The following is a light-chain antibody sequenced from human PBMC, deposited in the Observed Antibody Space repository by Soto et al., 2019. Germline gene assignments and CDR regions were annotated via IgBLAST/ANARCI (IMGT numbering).Light chain of an antibody. Sequence: QSALTQPASVSGSLGQSITISCTGTGSDVGSYKLVSWYQQHPGKAPKLIIFEGINRPSEVSNRFSDSKSDNTASLTISGLQAEDEADYYCCSYVGTWVFGGGPKLTVL. V-gene: IGLV2-23*01. CDR1: GSDVGSYKL. CDR2: EGI. CDR3: CSYVGTWV. J-gene: IGLJ3*02.